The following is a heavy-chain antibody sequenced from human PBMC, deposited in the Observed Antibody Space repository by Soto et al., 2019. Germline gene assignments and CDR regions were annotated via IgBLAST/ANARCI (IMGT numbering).Heavy chain of an antibody. Sequence: LRLSCAASGFTFSGSAMHWVRQASGKGLEWVGRIRSKANSYATAYAASVKGRFTISRDDSKNTAYLQMNSLKTEDTAVYYCTSNNIVATITFGYWGQGTLVTVSS. D-gene: IGHD5-12*01. CDR2: IRSKANSYAT. V-gene: IGHV3-73*01. J-gene: IGHJ4*02. CDR3: TSNNIVATITFGY. CDR1: GFTFSGSA.